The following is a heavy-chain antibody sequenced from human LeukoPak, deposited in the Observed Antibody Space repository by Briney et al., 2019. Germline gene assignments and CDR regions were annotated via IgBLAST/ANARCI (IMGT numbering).Heavy chain of an antibody. J-gene: IGHJ5*02. D-gene: IGHD1-1*01. CDR1: GGSISSGDYY. CDR2: TYYSGST. V-gene: IGHV4-30-4*01. Sequence: PSQTLSLTCTVSGGSISSGDYYWSWIRQPPGKGLEWIGYTYYSGSTYYNPSLKSRVTISVDTSKNQFSPKLSSVTAADTAVYYCARGEWNGGFDPWGQGTLVTVSS. CDR3: ARGEWNGGFDP.